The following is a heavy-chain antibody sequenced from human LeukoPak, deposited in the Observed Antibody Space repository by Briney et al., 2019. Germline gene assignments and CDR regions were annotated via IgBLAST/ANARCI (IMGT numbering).Heavy chain of an antibody. CDR3: AKVGWWDY. J-gene: IGHJ4*02. CDR2: ISGSGGST. CDR1: GFTFNSYG. V-gene: IGHV3-23*01. Sequence: SXXLSCAASGFTFNSYGMTWVRQAPGKGLEWVSAISGSGGSTYYADSVKGRFTISRDNSKNTLYLQMNSLRAEDTAVYYCAKVGWWDYWGQGTLVTVSS. D-gene: IGHD6-19*01.